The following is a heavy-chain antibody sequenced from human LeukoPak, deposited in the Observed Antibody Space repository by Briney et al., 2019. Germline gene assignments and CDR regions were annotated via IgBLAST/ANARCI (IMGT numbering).Heavy chain of an antibody. CDR1: GFTFSSYW. CDR2: INSDGSST. V-gene: IGHV3-74*01. Sequence: PGGSLRLSCAASGFTFSSYWMHWVRQAPGKGLVWVSRINSDGSSTSYADSVKGRFTISRDNFKNTLYLQMNSLRAEDTAIYYCAKGLYDYALDVWGQGTAVTVSS. CDR3: AKGLYDYALDV. J-gene: IGHJ6*02.